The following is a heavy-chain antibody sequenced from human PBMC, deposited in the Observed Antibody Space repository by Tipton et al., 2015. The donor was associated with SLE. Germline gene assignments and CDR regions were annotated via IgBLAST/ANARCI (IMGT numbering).Heavy chain of an antibody. J-gene: IGHJ6*03. V-gene: IGHV4-59*02. Sequence: TLSLTCTVSGDSVSDYYWNWIRQPPGKGLEWIGYISYSGYTSYNLSLKSRVTISIDTSNDHFSLRLSSVTAADTAIYYCARSSSGWYKGAMDVWGKGTTVIVSS. CDR3: ARSSSGWYKGAMDV. D-gene: IGHD6-19*01. CDR1: GDSVSDYY. CDR2: ISYSGYT.